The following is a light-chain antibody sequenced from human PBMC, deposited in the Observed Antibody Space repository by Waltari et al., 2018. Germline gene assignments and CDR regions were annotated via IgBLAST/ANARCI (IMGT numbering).Light chain of an antibody. CDR3: QQRSNWPGT. V-gene: IGKV3-11*01. CDR1: HSVGSH. J-gene: IGKJ3*01. Sequence: ENVLTQSPATLSLSPGERATLSCRASHSVGSHLAWYQQKPGQAPRLLIYDASNRATGIPARFSGSGSKTDFTLTISGVEPEDFAVYYCQQRSNWPGTFGPGTKVDIK. CDR2: DAS.